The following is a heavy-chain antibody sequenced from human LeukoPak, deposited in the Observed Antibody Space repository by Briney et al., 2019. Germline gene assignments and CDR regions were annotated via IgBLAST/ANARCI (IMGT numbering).Heavy chain of an antibody. CDR2: IYYTGSP. V-gene: IGHV4-59*08. CDR3: ARIAVGANGYTWFDP. J-gene: IGHJ5*02. D-gene: IGHD6-19*01. Sequence: SETLSLTCAVSGGSISTYYWNCIRQPPAKGLEWIGDIYYTGSPIYNPSLKSRVTISVDTSKNQFSLKLSSVTAADTAVYYCARIAVGANGYTWFDPWGQGTLVTVSS. CDR1: GGSISTYY.